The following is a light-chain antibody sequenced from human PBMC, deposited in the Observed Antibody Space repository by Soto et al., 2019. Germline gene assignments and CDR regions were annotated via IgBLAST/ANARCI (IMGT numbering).Light chain of an antibody. V-gene: IGLV2-14*01. CDR1: SSDVGDYNY. CDR3: SSYTSSSTRV. J-gene: IGLJ1*01. CDR2: DVS. Sequence: QSVLTQPASVSGSPGQSITISRTGTSSDVGDYNYVSWYQQHPGKAPKLMIFDVSNRPSGVSNRFSGSKSGNTASLTISGLQAEDEADYYCSSYTSSSTRVFGTGTKLTVL.